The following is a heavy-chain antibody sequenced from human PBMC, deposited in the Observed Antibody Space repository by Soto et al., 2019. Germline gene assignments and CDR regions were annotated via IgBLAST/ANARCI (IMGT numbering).Heavy chain of an antibody. CDR1: GFTFSSYA. Sequence: GSLRLSCVASGFTFSSYAMSWVRQAPGQRLEWVATFSGGRDTTWHADSVKGRFTISRDNSNNTLYVQMTSLRAEDTAVYYCARGLHSLFDYWGQGTLVTVSS. V-gene: IGHV3-23*01. J-gene: IGHJ4*02. CDR3: ARGLHSLFDY. CDR2: FSGGRDTT. D-gene: IGHD2-21*01.